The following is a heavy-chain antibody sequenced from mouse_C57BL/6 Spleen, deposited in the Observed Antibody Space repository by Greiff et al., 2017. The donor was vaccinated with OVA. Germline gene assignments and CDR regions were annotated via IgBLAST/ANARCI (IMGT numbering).Heavy chain of an antibody. V-gene: IGHV3-6*01. CDR1: GYSITSGYY. CDR2: ISYDGSN. D-gene: IGHD1-1*01. CDR3: ARLTTVGYYFDY. J-gene: IGHJ2*01. Sequence: EVQLVESGPGLVKPSQSLSLTCSVTGYSITSGYYWNWIRQFPGNKLEWMGYISYDGSNNYNPSLKNRISITRDTSKNQFFLKLNSVTTEDTATYYCARLTTVGYYFDYWGQGTTLTVSS.